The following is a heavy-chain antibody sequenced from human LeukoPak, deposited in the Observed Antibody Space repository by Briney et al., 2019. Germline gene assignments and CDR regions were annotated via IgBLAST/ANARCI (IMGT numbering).Heavy chain of an antibody. CDR3: AKDSVGSGSYWCFDY. CDR1: GFTLSSYA. D-gene: IGHD1-26*01. J-gene: IGHJ4*02. CDR2: ISGSGGST. V-gene: IGHV3-23*01. Sequence: GGSLRLSCAASGFTLSSYAMSWVRQAPGKGLEWVSAISGSGGSTYYADSVKGRFTISRDNSKNTLYLQMNSLRAEDTAVYYCAKDSVGSGSYWCFDYWGQGTLVTVSS.